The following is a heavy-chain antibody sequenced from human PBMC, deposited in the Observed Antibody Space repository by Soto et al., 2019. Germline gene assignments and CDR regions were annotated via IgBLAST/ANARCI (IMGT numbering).Heavy chain of an antibody. CDR1: GGSISSYY. V-gene: IGHV4-59*08. CDR3: ARRSIAAADINWFDP. D-gene: IGHD6-13*01. Sequence: PSETLSLTCTVSGGSISSYYWSWIRQPPGKGLEWIGYIYYSGSTNYNPSLKSRVTISVDTSKNQFSLKLSSVTAADTAVYYCARRSIAAADINWFDPWGQGTLVTAPQ. J-gene: IGHJ5*02. CDR2: IYYSGST.